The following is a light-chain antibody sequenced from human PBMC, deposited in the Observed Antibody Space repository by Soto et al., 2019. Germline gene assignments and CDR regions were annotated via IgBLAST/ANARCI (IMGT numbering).Light chain of an antibody. CDR1: QSVSIY. V-gene: IGKV1-39*01. CDR2: TSS. Sequence: DIQMTQSPSSLSASVGDRVTITCRTSQSVSIYLNCYQQRTGKAPNLLIYTSSTLQSEVPVRFSGSGSGTDFTLTISSLQPEEFATYYCQQSYSTPLTFGGGTKVELK. CDR3: QQSYSTPLT. J-gene: IGKJ4*01.